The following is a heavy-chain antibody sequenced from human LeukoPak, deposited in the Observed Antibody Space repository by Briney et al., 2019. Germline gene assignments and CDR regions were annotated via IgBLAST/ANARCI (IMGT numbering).Heavy chain of an antibody. CDR1: GGSVSSYY. V-gene: IGHV4-59*08. J-gene: IGHJ4*02. D-gene: IGHD6-19*01. CDR3: ARREDSGWYRFDY. CDR2: ICYSGTT. Sequence: SETLSLTCTVSGGSVSSYYWSWIRQPPGKGLEGIGYICYSGTTYYNPSLKSRVTISLDTSKTQFSLKLSSVTAADAAVYYCARREDSGWYRFDYWGQGTLVTVSS.